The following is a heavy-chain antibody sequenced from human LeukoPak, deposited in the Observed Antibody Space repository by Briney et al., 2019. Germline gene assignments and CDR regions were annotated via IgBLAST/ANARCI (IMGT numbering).Heavy chain of an antibody. Sequence: SETLSLTCTVSGASVSRESWTWIRQPAGKGLEWIGYIYDTGSTTYNPSLQSRLTMSVDTSKNQFSLKLASVTAADTAVYYCARNGFRTYCGTGCYSDYMDVWGKGATVTVSS. CDR3: ARNGFRTYCGTGCYSDYMDV. J-gene: IGHJ6*03. V-gene: IGHV4-4*07. D-gene: IGHD2-21*02. CDR2: IYDTGST. CDR1: GASVSRES.